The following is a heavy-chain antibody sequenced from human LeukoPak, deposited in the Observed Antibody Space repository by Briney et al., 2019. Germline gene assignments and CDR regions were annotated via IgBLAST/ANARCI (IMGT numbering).Heavy chain of an antibody. D-gene: IGHD1-14*01. J-gene: IGHJ4*02. CDR1: GGSISSSSYY. CDR2: IYYSGST. Sequence: SETLSLTCTVSGGSISSSSYYWGWIRQPPGKGLEWIGSIYYSGSTYYNPSLKSRVTISVDTSKNQFSLKLSSVTAADTAVYYCARQSPGNPFDYWGQGTLVTVSS. CDR3: ARQSPGNPFDY. V-gene: IGHV4-39*01.